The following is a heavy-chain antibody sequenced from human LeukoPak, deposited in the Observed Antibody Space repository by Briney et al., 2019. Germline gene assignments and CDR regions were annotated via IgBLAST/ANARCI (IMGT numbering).Heavy chain of an antibody. CDR3: AKDLLPVGASNYYFDY. V-gene: IGHV3-23*01. Sequence: GGSLRLSCAASGFTFSSYAMNWVRQAPGKGLEWVSSFSGSGGATYYADSVKGRFSISRDNSKNTLYLQMNSLRVDDTGVYYCAKDLLPVGASNYYFDYWGQGTLVTVSS. D-gene: IGHD1-26*01. J-gene: IGHJ4*02. CDR2: FSGSGGAT. CDR1: GFTFSSYA.